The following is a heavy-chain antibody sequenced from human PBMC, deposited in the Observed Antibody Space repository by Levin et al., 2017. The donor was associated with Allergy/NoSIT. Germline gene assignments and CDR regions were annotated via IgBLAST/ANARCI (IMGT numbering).Heavy chain of an antibody. Sequence: SCSASGFAFSSYIIHWVRQAPGKGLEWVAVMSQDGSNEYYADSVKGRFTISRDNSRTTLYLQMNSLRAEDTAVYYCAREPGYCSSTSCSDYWGQGTLVTVSS. J-gene: IGHJ4*02. CDR2: MSQDGSNE. CDR1: GFAFSSYI. CDR3: AREPGYCSSTSCSDY. V-gene: IGHV3-30*04. D-gene: IGHD2-2*03.